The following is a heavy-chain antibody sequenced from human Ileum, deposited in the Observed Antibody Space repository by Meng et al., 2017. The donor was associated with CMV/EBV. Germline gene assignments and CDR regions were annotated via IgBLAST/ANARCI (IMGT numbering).Heavy chain of an antibody. D-gene: IGHD2-2*01. Sequence: CGATGFPVSRDRMDWVRKAAGKGLEWVTYISLSSGYIYYGDSVKGRFTISRDNDKNTMYLQMNSLRAEDTAVYYCAGEVPAENWFDPWGQGTLVTVSS. CDR3: AGEVPAENWFDP. CDR2: ISLSSGYI. J-gene: IGHJ5*02. V-gene: IGHV3-21*01. CDR1: GFPVSRDR.